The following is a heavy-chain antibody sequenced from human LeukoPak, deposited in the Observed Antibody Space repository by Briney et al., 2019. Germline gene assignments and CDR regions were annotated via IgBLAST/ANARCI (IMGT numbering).Heavy chain of an antibody. CDR3: ARGVGSSWFDP. CDR2: MNPNSGDT. Sequence: GASVKVSCKASGYTFIVYNIHWVRQAPGQGLEWMGWMNPNSGDTNNAQKFQGRITMTRDTSISTAYMELSSLRFDDTAVYYCARGVGSSWFDPWGQGTLVTVSS. D-gene: IGHD2-2*01. J-gene: IGHJ5*02. CDR1: GYTFIVYN. V-gene: IGHV1-2*02.